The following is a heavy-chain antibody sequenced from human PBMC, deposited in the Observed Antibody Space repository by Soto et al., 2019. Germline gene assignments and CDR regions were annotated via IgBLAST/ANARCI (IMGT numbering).Heavy chain of an antibody. CDR2: ISANSADT. J-gene: IGHJ5*02. CDR3: ARDHFDSSGYKPPYFDP. Sequence: ASVKVSCKTSGYTFTSYGFSWVRQAPGQGLEWVAWISANSADTNSAEKFQGRVTLTTDTSTSTAYMELRSLTSDDTAVYFCARDHFDSSGYKPPYFDPWGQGTLVTVSS. CDR1: GYTFTSYG. V-gene: IGHV1-18*01. D-gene: IGHD3-22*01.